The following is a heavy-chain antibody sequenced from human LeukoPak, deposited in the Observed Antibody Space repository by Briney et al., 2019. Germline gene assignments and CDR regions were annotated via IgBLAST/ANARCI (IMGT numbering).Heavy chain of an antibody. D-gene: IGHD1-1*01. J-gene: IGHJ5*02. V-gene: IGHV4-61*02. CDR3: ARYKLGWFDP. Sequence: SETLSLTCTVSGGSISGVSYFWSWIRQPAGKGLEWIGRISASGSTNFNPSLKSRVTMSVDTSENQFSLKLSSVTAADTAVYYCARYKLGWFDPWGQGTLVTVSS. CDR2: ISASGST. CDR1: GGSISGVSYF.